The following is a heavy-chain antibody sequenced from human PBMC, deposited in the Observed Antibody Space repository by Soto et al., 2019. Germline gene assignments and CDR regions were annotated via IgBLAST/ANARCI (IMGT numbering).Heavy chain of an antibody. V-gene: IGHV1-18*01. J-gene: IGHJ6*02. CDR1: GYTFTSYG. CDR3: ARGLGGPYYYYGMDV. D-gene: IGHD3-16*01. Sequence: ASVKVSCKASGYTFTSYGISWVRQAPGQGLEWMGWISAYNGNTNYAQRLQGRVTMTTDTSTSTAYMELRSLRSDDTAVYYCARGLGGPYYYYGMDVWGQGTTVTVSS. CDR2: ISAYNGNT.